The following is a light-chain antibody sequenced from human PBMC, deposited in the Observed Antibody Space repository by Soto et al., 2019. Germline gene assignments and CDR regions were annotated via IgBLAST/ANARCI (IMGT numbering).Light chain of an antibody. V-gene: IGLV7-46*01. Sequence: QAVVTQEPSLTVSPGGTVTLTCGSSTGAVTSGHYPYWFQQKPGQAPRTLIYDTSNKHSWTPARFSGSLLGGKAALTLSSAQTEDEAEYSCLLSYSGARRVFGTGTKVTVL. J-gene: IGLJ1*01. CDR3: LLSYSGARRV. CDR2: DTS. CDR1: TGAVTSGHY.